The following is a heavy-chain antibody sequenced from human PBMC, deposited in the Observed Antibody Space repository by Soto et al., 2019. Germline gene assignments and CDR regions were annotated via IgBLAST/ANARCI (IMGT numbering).Heavy chain of an antibody. J-gene: IGHJ5*02. CDR1: GGTFSSYA. Sequence: SVKVSCKASGGTFSSYAITWVRQAPGQGLEWMGGIIPIFGTANYAQKFQARVTITADESTSTAYMELSSLRSDDTAVYYCGRITMLRGVIIAGNWFAPWGQGTLVTVSS. CDR2: IIPIFGTA. V-gene: IGHV1-69*13. CDR3: GRITMLRGVIIAGNWFAP. D-gene: IGHD3-10*01.